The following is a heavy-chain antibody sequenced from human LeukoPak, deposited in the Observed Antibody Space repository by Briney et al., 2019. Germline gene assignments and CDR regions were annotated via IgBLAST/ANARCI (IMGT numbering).Heavy chain of an antibody. V-gene: IGHV1-18*04. Sequence: GESLKISCKGSGYSFTSYWIGWVRQAPGQGLEWMGWISAYNGNTNYAQKLQGRVTMTTDTSTSTAYMELRSLRSDDTAVYYCARAYYYDSSGYYYWGQGTLVTVSS. D-gene: IGHD3-22*01. J-gene: IGHJ4*02. CDR3: ARAYYYDSSGYYY. CDR2: ISAYNGNT. CDR1: GYSFTSYW.